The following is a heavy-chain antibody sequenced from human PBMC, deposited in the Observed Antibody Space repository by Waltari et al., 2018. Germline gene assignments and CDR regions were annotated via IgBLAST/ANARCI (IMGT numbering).Heavy chain of an antibody. CDR1: GGPFSSYA. Sequence: QVQLVQSGAEVKKPGSSVKVSCKASGGPFSSYAIRSVRQAPAQGLEWMGGIIPIFGTANYAQKFQGRVTITADESTSTAYMELSSLRSEDTAVYYCARATLDYGEGLGISMDVWGQGTTVTVSS. CDR2: IIPIFGTA. V-gene: IGHV1-69*13. D-gene: IGHD4-17*01. J-gene: IGHJ6*02. CDR3: ARATLDYGEGLGISMDV.